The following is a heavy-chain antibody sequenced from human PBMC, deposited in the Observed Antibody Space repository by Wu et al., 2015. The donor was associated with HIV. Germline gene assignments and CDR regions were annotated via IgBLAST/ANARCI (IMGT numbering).Heavy chain of an antibody. CDR3: ARGLYETSAYGLDAFDI. Sequence: QVQLLQSGAEVKKPGASVMVSCKASGYTFIDYYIYWVRKTPGQGLEWMGWINPNRGGIKYAQKFQGRVTMTRDTAVNTAYMELNSLRSDDTAVYYCARGLYETSAYGLDAFDIWGQRDKWSPSLQ. V-gene: IGHV1-2*02. D-gene: IGHD3-22*01. CDR1: GYTFIDYY. J-gene: IGHJ3*02. CDR2: INPNRGGI.